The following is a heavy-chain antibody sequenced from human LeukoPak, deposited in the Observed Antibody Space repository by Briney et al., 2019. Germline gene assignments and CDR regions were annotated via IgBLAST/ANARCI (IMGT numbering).Heavy chain of an antibody. V-gene: IGHV1-69*13. J-gene: IGHJ4*02. CDR3: AIFQGTYGDNDNDF. CDR1: GGTFRSFA. D-gene: IGHD4-17*01. CDR2: IIPMINTP. Sequence: SVTVSCKASGGTFRSFAINWVRQAPGKGLEWMGGIIPMINTPKYAQRFQGRVSITADESTSTGYMEVSSLRSEDTAVYYCAIFQGTYGDNDNDFWGQGTLVTVSS.